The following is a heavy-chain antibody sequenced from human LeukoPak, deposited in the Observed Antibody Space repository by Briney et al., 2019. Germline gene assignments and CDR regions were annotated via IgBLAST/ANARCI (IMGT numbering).Heavy chain of an antibody. J-gene: IGHJ4*02. Sequence: PGRSLRLSCAASGFTFRSYGMHWVRQAPGKGLEWVAVISYDGTNKYYADSVKGRFTISRDNSKNTVYLQMDSLRAEDTAMYYCAKDCNGATCQHQIDYWGQGTLVTVSS. CDR1: GFTFRSYG. V-gene: IGHV3-30*18. D-gene: IGHD2-15*01. CDR2: ISYDGTNK. CDR3: AKDCNGATCQHQIDY.